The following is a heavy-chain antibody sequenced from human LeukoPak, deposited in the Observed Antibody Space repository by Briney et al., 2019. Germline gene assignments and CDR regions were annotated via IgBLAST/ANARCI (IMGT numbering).Heavy chain of an antibody. CDR3: ARRAGAYSHPYDY. CDR1: GFTFSSYA. V-gene: IGHV3-53*01. J-gene: IGHJ4*02. CDR2: IYSGGST. Sequence: PGGSLRLSCAASGFTFSSYAMSWVRPAPGKGLEWVSFIYSGGSTYYADSVKGRFTISRDNSKNTLYLQMNSLRADDTAVYYCARRAGAYSHPYDYWGQGTLVTVSS. D-gene: IGHD4/OR15-4a*01.